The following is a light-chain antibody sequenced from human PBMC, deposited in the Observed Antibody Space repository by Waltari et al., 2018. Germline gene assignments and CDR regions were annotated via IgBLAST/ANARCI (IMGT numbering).Light chain of an antibody. J-gene: IGKJ2*01. Sequence: DIQMTQSPSILSASVGDRVTITCRASPTISIYLAWYQQKPGKAPNLLIYKASTLESGVPSRFSGSGSGTEFTLTISSLQPDDFATYYCQQYHSYSPYTFGQGTTLDIK. CDR2: KAS. V-gene: IGKV1-5*03. CDR3: QQYHSYSPYT. CDR1: PTISIY.